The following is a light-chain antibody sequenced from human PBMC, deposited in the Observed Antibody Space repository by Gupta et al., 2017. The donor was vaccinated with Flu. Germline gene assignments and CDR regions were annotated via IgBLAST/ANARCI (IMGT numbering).Light chain of an antibody. CDR2: EDS. CDR1: SNNVGRFNY. Sequence: SNNVGRFNYVSWYQHHPGKAPKLIIYEDSNRPSGVSNRFSGSRSGNTASLTISGLQAEDEADYYCSSYLNSNTPPIFGTGTKVTVL. CDR3: SSYLNSNTPPI. J-gene: IGLJ1*01. V-gene: IGLV2-14*01.